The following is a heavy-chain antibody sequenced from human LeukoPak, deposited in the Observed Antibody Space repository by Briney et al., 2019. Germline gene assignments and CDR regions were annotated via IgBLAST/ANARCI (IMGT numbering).Heavy chain of an antibody. CDR1: GYTFTSYY. CDR2: INPSGGST. CDR3: ARAAHGDGPSPRNWFDP. J-gene: IGHJ5*02. V-gene: IGHV1-46*01. D-gene: IGHD2-21*01. Sequence: PRASVKVSCKASGYTFTSYYMHWVRQAPGQGLEWMGIINPSGGSTSYSQKLQGRVIMTRDRSTSTVYMELSSMRYEDTAVYYCARAAHGDGPSPRNWFDPWGQGTLVTVSS.